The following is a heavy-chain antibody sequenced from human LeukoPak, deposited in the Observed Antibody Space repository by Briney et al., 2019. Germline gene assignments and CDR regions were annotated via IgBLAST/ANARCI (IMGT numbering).Heavy chain of an antibody. V-gene: IGHV3-64D*06. J-gene: IGHJ4*02. CDR1: GLTFSSYA. CDR3: VKDGTDYGDFPRDYFDY. D-gene: IGHD4-17*01. Sequence: GGSLRLSCSASGLTFSSYAMHWVRQAPGKGLEYVSAISSNGGSTYYADSVKGRFTISRDNSKNTLYLQMSSLRAEDTAVYYCVKDGTDYGDFPRDYFDYWGQGTLVTVSS. CDR2: ISSNGGST.